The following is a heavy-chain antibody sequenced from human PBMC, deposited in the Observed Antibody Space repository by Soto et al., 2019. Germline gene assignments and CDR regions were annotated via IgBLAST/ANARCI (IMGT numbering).Heavy chain of an antibody. D-gene: IGHD2-2*02. J-gene: IGHJ4*02. V-gene: IGHV1-18*04. CDR1: ACTFTSYG. Sequence: ASVKVSCKASACTFTSYGISWVRQAPGQGLECMGWISGYNGDTKYAQKLQGRVTMTTDTSTRTAYMELRSLRSDDTAVYYCAASPCSSTTCYTAPNYWGQGTLVTV. CDR3: AASPCSSTTCYTAPNY. CDR2: ISGYNGDT.